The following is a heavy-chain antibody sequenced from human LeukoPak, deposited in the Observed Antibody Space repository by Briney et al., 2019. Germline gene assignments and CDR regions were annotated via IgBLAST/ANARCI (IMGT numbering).Heavy chain of an antibody. CDR1: GFTFSSYT. J-gene: IGHJ5*02. Sequence: GGSLRLSCAASGFTFSSYTMNWVRQAPGKGLEWVSSITSSSTYTYYADSVKGRFTISRDNAKNSLYLQMNSLRAEDTAVYYCARVWGPLVDLWGQGTLLTVSS. CDR3: ARVWGPLVDL. V-gene: IGHV3-21*01. D-gene: IGHD6-13*01. CDR2: ITSSSTYT.